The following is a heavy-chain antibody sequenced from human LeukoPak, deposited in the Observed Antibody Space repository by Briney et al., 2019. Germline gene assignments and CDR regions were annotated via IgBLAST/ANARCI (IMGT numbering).Heavy chain of an antibody. CDR3: AREGYSSSWP. J-gene: IGHJ5*02. CDR2: ISSSGSTI. Sequence: GGSLRLSCAASGFTFSSYEMNWVRQAPGKGLEWVSYISSSGSTIYYADSVKGRFTISRDNAKSSLYLQMNSLRAEDTAVYYCAREGYSSSWPWGRGTLVTVSS. V-gene: IGHV3-48*03. D-gene: IGHD6-13*01. CDR1: GFTFSSYE.